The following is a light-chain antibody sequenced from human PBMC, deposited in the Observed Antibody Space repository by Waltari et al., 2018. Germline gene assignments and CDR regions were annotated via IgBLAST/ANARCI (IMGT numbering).Light chain of an antibody. CDR3: NSYSDSNSLVV. CDR1: SSDVGSYNY. CDR2: DVT. Sequence: QSVLTQPASVSGSPGQSITISCTGSSSDVGSYNYVSWYQQLPGKAPKLLIFDVTNRPSGLSNRFSGSKSGHIASLTISGLQADDEADYYCNSYSDSNSLVVFGGGTKLTVL. V-gene: IGLV2-14*03. J-gene: IGLJ2*01.